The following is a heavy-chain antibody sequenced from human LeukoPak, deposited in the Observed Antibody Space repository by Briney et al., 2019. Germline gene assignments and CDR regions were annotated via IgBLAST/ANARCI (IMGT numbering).Heavy chain of an antibody. D-gene: IGHD3-10*01. CDR1: GLTFSNYA. V-gene: IGHV3-30-3*01. CDR2: ISHDRSNS. J-gene: IGHJ4*02. Sequence: PGGSPRLSCAASGLTFSNYAMHWARQAPGKGLEWVAFISHDRSNSCHADSVKGRFTISRDNSKNTLYLQMNSLTDEDTAVYYCARDLSGSYMSDYWGQGTLVTVSS. CDR3: ARDLSGSYMSDY.